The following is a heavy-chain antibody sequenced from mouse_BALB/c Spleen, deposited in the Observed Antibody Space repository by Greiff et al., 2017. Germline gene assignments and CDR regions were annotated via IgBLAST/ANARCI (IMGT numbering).Heavy chain of an antibody. J-gene: IGHJ4*01. D-gene: IGHD2-14*01. CDR3: ARAYYRYDYAMDY. CDR2: IWSDGST. V-gene: IGHV2-6-2*01. CDR1: GFSLTSYG. Sequence: VQVVESGPDLVAPSQSLSITCTVSGFSLTSYGVHWVRQPPGKGLEWLVVIWSDGSTTYNSALKSRLSISKDNSKSQVFLKMNSLQTDDTAMYYCARAYYRYDYAMDYWGQGTSVTVSS.